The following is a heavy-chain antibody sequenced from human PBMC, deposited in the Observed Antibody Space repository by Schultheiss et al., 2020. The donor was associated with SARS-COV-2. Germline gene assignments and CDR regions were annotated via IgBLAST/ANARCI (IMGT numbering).Heavy chain of an antibody. D-gene: IGHD3-10*01. J-gene: IGHJ6*02. CDR3: AKDSRRGYGMDV. V-gene: IGHV3-30-3*01. CDR1: GFTFSTYA. CDR2: ISYDGSNK. Sequence: GGSLRLSCAASGFTFSTYAMHWVRQAPGKGLEWVAVISYDGSNKYYADSVKGRFTISRDNSKNTLYLQMNSLRAEDTAVYYCAKDSRRGYGMDVWGQGTTVTVSS.